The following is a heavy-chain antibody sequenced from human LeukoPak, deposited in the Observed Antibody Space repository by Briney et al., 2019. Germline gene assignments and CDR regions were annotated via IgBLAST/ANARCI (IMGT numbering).Heavy chain of an antibody. CDR3: ARATLTTAYDY. Sequence: SETLSLTCTVSGGSISSYYWSWIRQPPGKGLEWIGYIYDSGSTNYNPSLKSRVTISVDTSKNQFSLKLRSVTAADTAVYYCARATLTTAYDYWGQGTLVTVSS. V-gene: IGHV4-59*08. CDR2: IYDSGST. CDR1: GGSISSYY. J-gene: IGHJ4*02. D-gene: IGHD4-17*01.